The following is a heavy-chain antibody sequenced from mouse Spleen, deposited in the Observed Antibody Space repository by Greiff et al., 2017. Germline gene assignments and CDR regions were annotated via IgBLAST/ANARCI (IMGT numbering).Heavy chain of an antibody. CDR2: ISSGGSYT. CDR1: GFTFSSYG. CDR3: ARHRDGLYAMDY. D-gene: IGHD2-3*01. Sequence: EVRLVESGGDLVKPGGSLKLSCAASGFTFSSYGMSWVRQTPDKRLEWVAIISSGGSYTYYPDSVKGRFTIPRDNAKNSLYLRMSGLESEDTAMYYCARHRDGLYAMDYWGQGTSVTVSS. V-gene: IGHV5-6*01. J-gene: IGHJ4*01.